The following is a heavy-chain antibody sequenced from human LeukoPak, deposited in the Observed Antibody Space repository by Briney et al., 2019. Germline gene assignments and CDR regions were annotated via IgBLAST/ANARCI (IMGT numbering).Heavy chain of an antibody. CDR2: IYHSGST. Sequence: SETLSLTCAVYGGSFSGYYWSWIRQPPGKGLEWIGEIYHSGSTNYNPSLKSRVTISVDKSKNQFSLKLSSVTAADTAVYYCARRSDYYDTSTNWFDPWGQGTLVTVSS. J-gene: IGHJ5*02. CDR3: ARRSDYYDTSTNWFDP. CDR1: GGSFSGYY. V-gene: IGHV4-34*01. D-gene: IGHD3-22*01.